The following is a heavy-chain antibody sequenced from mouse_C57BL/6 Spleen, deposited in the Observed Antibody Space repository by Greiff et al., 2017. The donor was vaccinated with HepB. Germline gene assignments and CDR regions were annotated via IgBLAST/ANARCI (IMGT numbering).Heavy chain of an antibody. CDR3: ARPIYDGYYPDF. CDR1: GYTFTSYW. J-gene: IGHJ2*01. V-gene: IGHV1-64*01. Sequence: QVQLQQPGAELVKPGASVKLSCKASGYTFTSYWMHWVKQRPGQGLEWIGMIHPHSGSTNYNEKLKSKVTLTVDKSSSTAYMQLSSLTSEDSAVYYCARPIYDGYYPDFWGQGTTLTVSS. D-gene: IGHD2-3*01. CDR2: IHPHSGST.